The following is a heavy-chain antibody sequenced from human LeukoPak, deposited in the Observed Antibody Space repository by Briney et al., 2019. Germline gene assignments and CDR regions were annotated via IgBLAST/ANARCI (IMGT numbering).Heavy chain of an antibody. CDR1: GGSISSGGYS. J-gene: IGHJ4*02. CDR3: ARGRSPRYSSSSPYFDY. V-gene: IGHV4-30-2*01. CDR2: IYHSGST. D-gene: IGHD6-6*01. Sequence: PSETLSLTCAVSGGSISSGGYSWSWIRQPPGKGLEWIGYIYHSGSTYYNPSLKSRVTISVDRSKNQFSLKLSSVTAADTAVYYCARGRSPRYSSSSPYFDYWGQGTLVTVSS.